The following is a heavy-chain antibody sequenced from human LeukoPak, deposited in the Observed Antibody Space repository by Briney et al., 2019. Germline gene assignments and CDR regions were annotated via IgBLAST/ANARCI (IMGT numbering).Heavy chain of an antibody. CDR1: GGSISSYY. J-gene: IGHJ3*02. D-gene: IGHD3-10*01. CDR2: IYYSGST. V-gene: IGHV4-59*01. CDR3: ARVGDVSDAFDI. Sequence: PSETLSLTCTVSGGSISSYYWSWIRQPPGKGLEWIGYIYYSGSTNYNPSLKSRVTISVDTSKNQFSLELSSVTAADTAVYYCARVGDVSDAFDIWGQGTMVTVSS.